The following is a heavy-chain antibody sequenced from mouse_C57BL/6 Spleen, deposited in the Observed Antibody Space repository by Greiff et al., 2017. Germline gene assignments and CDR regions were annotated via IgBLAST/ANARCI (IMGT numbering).Heavy chain of an antibody. J-gene: IGHJ1*03. CDR3: ASSHYCSGCGYFDV. V-gene: IGHV2-2*01. CDR1: GFSLTSYG. Sequence: QVQLKEPGPGLVQPSQSLSITCKVSGFSLTSYGVHWVRQSPGQGLEWLGVIWSGGSTDDNAAFISRLSISKDKSKSQVFFKMNSLQADDTSIYSWASSHYCSGCGYFDVWGTGTTVTVSS. CDR2: IWSGGST. D-gene: IGHD1-1*01.